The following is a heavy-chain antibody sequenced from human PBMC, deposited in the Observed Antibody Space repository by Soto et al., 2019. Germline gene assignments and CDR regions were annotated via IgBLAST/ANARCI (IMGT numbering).Heavy chain of an antibody. J-gene: IGHJ4*02. D-gene: IGHD3-16*01. CDR2: IRRNAYGGTT. V-gene: IGHV3-49*04. Sequence: HPWGSLRLSCTTSGFTVGDYALSWVREAPGKGLEWVGFIRRNAYGGTTDYAASVKGRFTISRDDSKSIAYLQMNSLRTEDTALYYCTRASSLDFDFWGQGTLVTVSS. CDR1: GFTVGDYA. CDR3: TRASSLDFDF.